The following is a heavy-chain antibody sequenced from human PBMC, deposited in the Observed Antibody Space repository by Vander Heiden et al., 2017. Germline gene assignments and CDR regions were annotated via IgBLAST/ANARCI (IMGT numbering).Heavy chain of an antibody. J-gene: IGHJ4*02. V-gene: IGHV3-33*01. CDR3: ARDDGDYDSPGDY. CDR1: GFTFRSSG. D-gene: IGHD3-22*01. Sequence: QVQLVESGGVVVQPGRSLRLSCAASGFTFRSSGMHWVRQAPGKGLEWVAVIWYDGSNKYYADSVKGRFTISRDNSKNTLYLQMNSLRAEDTAVYYCARDDGDYDSPGDYWGQGTLVTVSS. CDR2: IWYDGSNK.